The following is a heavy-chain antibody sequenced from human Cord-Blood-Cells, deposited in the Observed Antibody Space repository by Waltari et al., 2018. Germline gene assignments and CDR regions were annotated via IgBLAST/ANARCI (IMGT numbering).Heavy chain of an antibody. D-gene: IGHD3-3*01. V-gene: IGHV1-24*01. CDR2: FDPEDGET. CDR1: GYPLHELS. Sequence: QVQLVQSGAEVKKPGASVKVSCKVSGYPLHELSMPWVRQAPGKGLEWMGGFDPEDGETIYAQKFQGRVTMTEDTSTDTAYMELSSLRSEDTAVYYCATGLGVIGFWSGYFDYWGQGTLVTVSS. J-gene: IGHJ4*02. CDR3: ATGLGVIGFWSGYFDY.